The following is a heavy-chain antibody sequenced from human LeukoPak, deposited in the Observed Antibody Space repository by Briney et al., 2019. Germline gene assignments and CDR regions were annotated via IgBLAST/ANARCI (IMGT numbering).Heavy chain of an antibody. Sequence: SETLSLTCTVSGGSISSSRYYWGWIRQPPGKGLEWIGSIHYSGSTYYNPSLKSRVTVSVDTSENQFSLKLSSVAAADTAVYYCARKTTVDYYYYYGMDVWGQGTTVTVSS. CDR2: IHYSGST. CDR3: ARKTTVDYYYYYGMDV. D-gene: IGHD4-23*01. CDR1: GGSISSSRYY. J-gene: IGHJ6*02. V-gene: IGHV4-39*07.